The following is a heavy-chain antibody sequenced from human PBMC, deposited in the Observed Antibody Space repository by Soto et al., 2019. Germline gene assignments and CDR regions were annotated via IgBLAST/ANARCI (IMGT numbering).Heavy chain of an antibody. Sequence: GSLRLSCAASGFTFSSYGMHWVRQAPGKGLEWVAVIWYDGSNKYYADSVKGRFTISRDNSKNTLYLQMNSLRAEDTAVYYCARDGAPVLRFLEWLLSYGMDVWGQGTTVTVSS. CDR2: IWYDGSNK. D-gene: IGHD3-3*01. CDR1: GFTFSSYG. CDR3: ARDGAPVLRFLEWLLSYGMDV. J-gene: IGHJ6*01. V-gene: IGHV3-33*01.